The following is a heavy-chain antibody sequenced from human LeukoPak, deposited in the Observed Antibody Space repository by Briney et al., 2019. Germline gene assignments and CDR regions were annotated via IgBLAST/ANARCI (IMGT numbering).Heavy chain of an antibody. Sequence: SETLSLTCTVSGGSISRYSWSWIRQPPGRGLEWIGYIYYSGSTTYNPSLQSRVTISVDTSKNQFSLKVSSVTAADTAVYHCARAGPRRDGYNVDYCGQGTLVTVSS. V-gene: IGHV4-59*01. CDR3: ARAGPRRDGYNVDY. CDR2: IYYSGST. CDR1: GGSISRYS. D-gene: IGHD5-24*01. J-gene: IGHJ4*02.